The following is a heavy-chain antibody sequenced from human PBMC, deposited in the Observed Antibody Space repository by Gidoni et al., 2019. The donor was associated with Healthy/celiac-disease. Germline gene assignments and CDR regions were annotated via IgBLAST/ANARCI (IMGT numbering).Heavy chain of an antibody. CDR1: GFTFSSYG. CDR2: IWYDGSNK. V-gene: IGHV3-33*01. Sequence: QVQLVESGGGVVQPGRSLRLSCAASGFTFSSYGMHWVRQAPGKGLEWVAVIWYDGSNKYYADSVKGRFTISRDNSKNTLYLQMNSLRAEDTAVYYCARAYTSLRWLQLDYWGQGTLVTVSS. D-gene: IGHD5-12*01. J-gene: IGHJ4*02. CDR3: ARAYTSLRWLQLDY.